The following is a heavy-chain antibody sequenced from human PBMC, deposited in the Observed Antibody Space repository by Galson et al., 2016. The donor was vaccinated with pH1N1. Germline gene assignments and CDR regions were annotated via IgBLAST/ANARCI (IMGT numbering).Heavy chain of an antibody. V-gene: IGHV2-70*01. CDR2: LDWDDDK. CDR1: GFSLSTSGMC. Sequence: PALVKPTQTLTLTCTFSGFSLSTSGMCVSWIRQPPGKALEWLALLDWDDDKYYSTSLKTRLTISKDTSKNQVVLTMTNMDPVDTATYYCARMVYGDNLKNFDYWGQGTLVTVSS. D-gene: IGHD4-23*01. CDR3: ARMVYGDNLKNFDY. J-gene: IGHJ4*02.